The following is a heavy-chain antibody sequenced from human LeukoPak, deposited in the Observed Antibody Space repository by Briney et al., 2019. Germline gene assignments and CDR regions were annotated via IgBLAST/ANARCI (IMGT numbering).Heavy chain of an antibody. CDR3: ARQSLPEDYYDSSGYYYDY. CDR1: GGTFSSYA. CDR2: IIPIFGTA. Sequence: ASVKVSCKASGGTFSSYAISWVRQAPGQGLEWMGGIIPIFGTANYAQKFQGRVTITADESTSTAYMELSSLRSEDTAVYYCARQSLPEDYYDSSGYYYDYWGQGTLVTVSS. J-gene: IGHJ4*02. D-gene: IGHD3-22*01. V-gene: IGHV1-69*13.